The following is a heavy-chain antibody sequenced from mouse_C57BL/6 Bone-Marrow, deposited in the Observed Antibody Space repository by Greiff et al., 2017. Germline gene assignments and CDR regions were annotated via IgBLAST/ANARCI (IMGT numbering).Heavy chain of an antibody. Sequence: QFQLQQPGAELVRPGSSVKLSCKASGYTFTSYWMHWVKQRPIQGLEWIGNIDPSDSETHYNQKFKDKATLTVDKSSSTAYMQLSSLTSEDSAVYYCARSDGSSYNWGQGTTLTVSS. V-gene: IGHV1-52*01. CDR2: IDPSDSET. J-gene: IGHJ2*01. D-gene: IGHD1-1*01. CDR3: ARSDGSSYN. CDR1: GYTFTSYW.